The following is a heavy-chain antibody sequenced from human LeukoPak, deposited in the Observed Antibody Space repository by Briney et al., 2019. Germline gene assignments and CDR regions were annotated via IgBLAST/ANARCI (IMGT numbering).Heavy chain of an antibody. V-gene: IGHV4-34*01. Sequence: PSETLSLTCAVYGGSFSGYYWSWIRQPPGKGLEWIGEINHSGSTNYNPSLKSRVTISVDTSKNQFSLKLSSVTAADTAVYYCAGRSTKVITMIVVRGAFDIWGQGTMVTVSS. D-gene: IGHD3-22*01. J-gene: IGHJ3*02. CDR3: AGRSTKVITMIVVRGAFDI. CDR2: INHSGST. CDR1: GGSFSGYY.